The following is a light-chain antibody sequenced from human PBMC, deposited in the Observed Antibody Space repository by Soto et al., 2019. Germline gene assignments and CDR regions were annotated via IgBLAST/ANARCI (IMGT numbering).Light chain of an antibody. CDR3: CSYAGSRKLV. Sequence: QSVLTQPASVSGSPGQSITISCTGTSSDVGSYNLVSWYQQYPGRAPKLMIYEDSKRPSGVSNRFSGSKSGNTASLTSSGLQAEDEADYYCCSYAGSRKLVFGGGTKVTVL. CDR1: SSDVGSYNL. CDR2: EDS. J-gene: IGLJ3*02. V-gene: IGLV2-23*01.